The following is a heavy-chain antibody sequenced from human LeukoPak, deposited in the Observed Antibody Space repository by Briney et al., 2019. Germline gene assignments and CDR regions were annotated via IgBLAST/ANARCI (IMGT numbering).Heavy chain of an antibody. CDR2: IYYSGST. D-gene: IGHD3-10*01. Sequence: SETLSLTCTVSGGSISSYYWSWIRQPPGKGLEWIGYIYYSGSTNYNPSLKSRVTISVDTSKNQFSLKLSSVTVADTAVYYCARGGFREFDSWGQGTLVIVSS. J-gene: IGHJ4*02. CDR1: GGSISSYY. V-gene: IGHV4-59*01. CDR3: ARGGFREFDS.